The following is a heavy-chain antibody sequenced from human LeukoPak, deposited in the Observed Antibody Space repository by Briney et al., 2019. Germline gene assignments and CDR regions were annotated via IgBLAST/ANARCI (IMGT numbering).Heavy chain of an antibody. Sequence: SETLSLTCTVSGGSISSYYWTWIRQPAGKGLEWIGRLYTSGSTNYNPSLRSRVTISVDKSKNQFSLKLSSVTAADTALYYCARDSGVATNLDYWGQGTLVTVSS. CDR1: GGSISSYY. D-gene: IGHD5-24*01. J-gene: IGHJ4*02. CDR3: ARDSGVATNLDY. V-gene: IGHV4-4*07. CDR2: LYTSGST.